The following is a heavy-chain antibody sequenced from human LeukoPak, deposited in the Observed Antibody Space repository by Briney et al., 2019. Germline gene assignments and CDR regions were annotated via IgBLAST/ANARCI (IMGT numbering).Heavy chain of an antibody. Sequence: SVKVSCKASGGTFSSYAISWVRQAPGQGLEWMGGIIPIFGTANYAQKFQGRVTITTDESTSTAYMELSSLRSEDTAVYYCARDGRNYSSSWVYYFDYWGQGTLVTVST. D-gene: IGHD6-13*01. CDR2: IIPIFGTA. CDR1: GGTFSSYA. J-gene: IGHJ4*02. V-gene: IGHV1-69*05. CDR3: ARDGRNYSSSWVYYFDY.